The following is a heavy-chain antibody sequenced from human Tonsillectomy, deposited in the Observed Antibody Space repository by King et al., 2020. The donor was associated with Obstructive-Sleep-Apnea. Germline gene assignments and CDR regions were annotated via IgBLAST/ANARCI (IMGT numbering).Heavy chain of an antibody. CDR1: GGSISSGGYY. J-gene: IGHJ6*02. V-gene: IGHV4-31*03. CDR3: ARDNSGGNSGMDV. Sequence: QLQESGPGLVKPSQTLSLTCTVSGGSISSGGYYWSWIRQHPGKGLEWIGYIYYSGSTYYNPSLKSRVTISVDTSKNQFSLKLSPVTAADTAVYYCARDNSGGNSGMDVWGQGTTVTVSS. CDR2: IYYSGST. D-gene: IGHD4-23*01.